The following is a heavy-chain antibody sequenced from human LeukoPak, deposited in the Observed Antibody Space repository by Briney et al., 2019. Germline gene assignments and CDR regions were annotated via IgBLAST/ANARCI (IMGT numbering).Heavy chain of an antibody. CDR2: ISYDGSNK. CDR3: AKADGRGHALPYGMDV. V-gene: IGHV3-30*18. D-gene: IGHD5-12*01. Sequence: QPGRSLRLSCAASGFTFSSYGMHWVRQAPGKGLEWVAVISYDGSNKYYADSVKGRFTISRDNSKNTLYLQMNSLRAEDTAVYYCAKADGRGHALPYGMDVWGQGTTVTVSS. J-gene: IGHJ6*02. CDR1: GFTFSSYG.